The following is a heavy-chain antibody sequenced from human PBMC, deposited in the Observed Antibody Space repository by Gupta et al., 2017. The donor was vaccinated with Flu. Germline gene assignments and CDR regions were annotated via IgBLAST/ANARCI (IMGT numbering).Heavy chain of an antibody. CDR3: ARDRIAGKSSWYGEATNRIPMDY. CDR1: GFTFSSYS. D-gene: IGHD6-13*01. J-gene: IGHJ4*02. V-gene: IGHV3-48*02. CDR2: ISSSSSTI. Sequence: EVQLVESGGGLVQPGGSLRLSCAASGFTFSSYSMNWVRQAPGKGLEWVSYISSSSSTIYYADSVKGRFTISRDNAKNSLYLQMNSLRDEDTAVYYCARDRIAGKSSWYGEATNRIPMDYWGQGTLVTVSS.